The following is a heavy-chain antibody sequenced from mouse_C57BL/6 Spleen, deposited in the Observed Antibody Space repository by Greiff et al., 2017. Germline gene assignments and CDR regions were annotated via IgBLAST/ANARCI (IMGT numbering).Heavy chain of an antibody. CDR1: GYTFTDYY. J-gene: IGHJ1*03. V-gene: IGHV1-26*01. Sequence: EVQLQQSGPELVKPGASVKISCKASGYTFTDYYMNWVKQSHGKSLEWIGDINPNNGGTSYNQKFKGKATLTVDKSSSTAYMELRSLTSEDSAVYYCARSEYGSSYRYFDVWGTGTTVTVSS. CDR3: ARSEYGSSYRYFDV. CDR2: INPNNGGT. D-gene: IGHD1-1*01.